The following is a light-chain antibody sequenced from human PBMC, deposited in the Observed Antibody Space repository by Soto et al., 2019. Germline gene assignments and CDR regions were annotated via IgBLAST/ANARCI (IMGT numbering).Light chain of an antibody. CDR2: DVS. CDR1: SSDVDGYNY. V-gene: IGLV2-14*01. J-gene: IGLJ1*01. Sequence: QSVLTQPASVSGSPGQSITISCTGTSSDVDGYNYVSWYQQHPGKAPKLMIYDVSNRPSGVSNRFSGSKSGNTASLTISGLQAEDEADYYCSSYTSSSLDFYVFGTGTKVTVL. CDR3: SSYTSSSLDFYV.